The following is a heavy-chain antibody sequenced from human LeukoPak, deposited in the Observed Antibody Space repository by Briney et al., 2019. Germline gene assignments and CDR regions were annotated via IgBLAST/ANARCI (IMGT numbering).Heavy chain of an antibody. CDR3: ARMLEYSGSTGDSN. CDR1: GGTFSSYA. D-gene: IGHD1-26*01. V-gene: IGHV1-69*05. Sequence: GASVKVSCKASGGTFSSYAISWVRQAPGQGLEWMGGIIPIFGTANYAQKFQGRVTITTDESTSTAYMELSSLRSEDTAVYYCARMLEYSGSTGDSNWGQGTLVTVSS. CDR2: IIPIFGTA. J-gene: IGHJ4*02.